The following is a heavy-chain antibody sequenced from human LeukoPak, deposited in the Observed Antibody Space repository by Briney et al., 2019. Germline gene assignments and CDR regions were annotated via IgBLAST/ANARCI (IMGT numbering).Heavy chain of an antibody. Sequence: GASVKVSCKTSGYTFSNYAISWVRQAPGQGLEWMGWISTYTGNTKYAQKFQDRVTTTTETSTSTAYMELRSLRSDDTAVYYCARYYYDSSGYVDYWGQGTLVTVSS. CDR2: ISTYTGNT. J-gene: IGHJ4*02. CDR1: GYTFSNYA. D-gene: IGHD3-22*01. CDR3: ARYYYDSSGYVDY. V-gene: IGHV1-18*01.